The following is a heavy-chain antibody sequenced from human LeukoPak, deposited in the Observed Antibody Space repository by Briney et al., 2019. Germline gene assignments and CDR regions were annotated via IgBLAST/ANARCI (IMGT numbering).Heavy chain of an antibody. CDR2: ISSSSSTI. CDR1: GFTFSSYS. J-gene: IGHJ4*02. D-gene: IGHD4-23*01. V-gene: IGHV3-48*01. Sequence: GGSLRLSCAASGFTFSSYSMNWVRQAPGKGLEWVSYISSSSSTIYYADSVKGRFTISRDNAKNSLYLQMNSLRAEDTAVYYCARERGSYGGCFDYWGQGTLVTVSS. CDR3: ARERGSYGGCFDY.